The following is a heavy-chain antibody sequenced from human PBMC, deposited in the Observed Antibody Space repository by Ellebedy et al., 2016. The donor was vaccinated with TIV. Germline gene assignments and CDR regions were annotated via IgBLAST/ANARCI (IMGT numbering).Heavy chain of an antibody. V-gene: IGHV4-4*07. Sequence: SETLSLXXTVSGDSITDSFWSWIRQPAGGRLEWIGRLYPSGSTISNPSLKSRVTISRDTSKNQFSLSLGSVTAADTAVYYCTRDVLDNTSKYSYYMDVWGNGTTVTVSS. J-gene: IGHJ6*03. CDR1: GDSITDSF. D-gene: IGHD2/OR15-2a*01. CDR2: LYPSGST. CDR3: TRDVLDNTSKYSYYMDV.